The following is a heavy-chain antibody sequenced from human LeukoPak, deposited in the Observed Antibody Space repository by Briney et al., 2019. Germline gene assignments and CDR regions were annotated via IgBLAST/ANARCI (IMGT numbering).Heavy chain of an antibody. CDR2: IYQSGYT. Sequence: NPSETRSLTCTVSGGFISSYYWGWIRQPRGEALEWLGSIYQSGYTYYNTSLKSRVTLSVETSKSQFFLKLSSVTAADTAVYYWAKSSMFRGVTVDYWGQGTLVTVSS. V-gene: IGHV4-59*04. CDR3: AKSSMFRGVTVDY. D-gene: IGHD3-10*01. J-gene: IGHJ4*02. CDR1: GGFISSYY.